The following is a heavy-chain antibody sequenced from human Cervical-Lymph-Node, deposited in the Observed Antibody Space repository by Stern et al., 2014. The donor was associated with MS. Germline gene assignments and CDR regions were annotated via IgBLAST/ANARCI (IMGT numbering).Heavy chain of an antibody. CDR3: AIMGTNGIDV. D-gene: IGHD5-18*01. V-gene: IGHV1-18*01. J-gene: IGHJ6*02. CDR2: ISGYKGNT. CDR1: GDTFGTYG. Sequence: QVQLVQSGTEVKKPGASVKVSCKASGDTFGTYGVNWVRQAPGQRLEWLGWISGYKGNTNYAQRLQGRVTLTTDTSTTTAYMELRSLRSDDTAMYYCAIMGTNGIDVWGQGTTVTVSS.